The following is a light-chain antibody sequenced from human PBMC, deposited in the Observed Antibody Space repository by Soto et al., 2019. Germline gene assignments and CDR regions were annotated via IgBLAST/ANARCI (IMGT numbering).Light chain of an antibody. Sequence: EVVLTQSPAILSLSPGERATLSCRASQSVSSYLAWYQQKPGQTPRLLIYDASNRATGIPARFSGSGSGTGFTLTISRLEPEDFAVYFCRQRGNWHPTFGPGTKVDI. V-gene: IGKV3-11*01. CDR3: RQRGNWHPT. CDR1: QSVSSY. J-gene: IGKJ3*01. CDR2: DAS.